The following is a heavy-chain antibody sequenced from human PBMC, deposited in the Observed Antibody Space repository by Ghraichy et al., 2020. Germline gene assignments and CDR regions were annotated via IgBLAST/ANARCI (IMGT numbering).Heavy chain of an antibody. Sequence: GGSLRLSCAASGFTFRDYAMAWFRQAPGKGLDWVGFIRKRADGGTTVYAASVKGRFTISRDDSKSIAYLQMNSLKTEDTAIYYCTRDRSLDYWGQGTLVTVSS. CDR3: TRDRSLDY. V-gene: IGHV3-49*03. CDR1: GFTFRDYA. J-gene: IGHJ4*02. CDR2: IRKRADGGTT.